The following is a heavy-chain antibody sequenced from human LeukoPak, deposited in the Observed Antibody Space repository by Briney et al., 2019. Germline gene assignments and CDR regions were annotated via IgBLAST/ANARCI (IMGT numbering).Heavy chain of an antibody. CDR1: GFTFSSYS. J-gene: IGHJ5*02. CDR3: ARRPGISDP. CDR2: ISSSSSII. Sequence: GGSLRLSCAASGFTFSSYSMNWVRQAPGKGLEWVSYISSSSSIIYYADSVKGRFTISRDNAKNSLYLQMNSLRAEDTAVYYCARRPGISDPWGQGTLVTVSS. V-gene: IGHV3-48*01. D-gene: IGHD2/OR15-2a*01.